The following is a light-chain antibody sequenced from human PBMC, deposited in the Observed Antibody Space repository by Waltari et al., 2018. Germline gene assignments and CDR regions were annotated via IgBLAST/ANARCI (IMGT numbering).Light chain of an antibody. CDR1: NIGSKS. J-gene: IGLJ1*01. CDR2: YDS. V-gene: IGLV3-21*04. Sequence: SYVLTQPPSVSVAPGKTARITCGGNNIGSKSVHWYQQKPGQAPVLVIYYDSDRPSGIPERFSGYNSGNTATLTISRVEAGDEADYYCQVWDSSSDHRYVFGTGTKVTVL. CDR3: QVWDSSSDHRYV.